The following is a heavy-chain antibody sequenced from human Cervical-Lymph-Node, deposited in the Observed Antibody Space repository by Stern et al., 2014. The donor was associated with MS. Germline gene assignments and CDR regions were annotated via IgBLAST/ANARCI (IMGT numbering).Heavy chain of an antibody. CDR1: GGTSTKYA. D-gene: IGHD4-17*01. CDR2: IMPIVRAT. Sequence: QVQLVESGAEVKKPGSSVTVSCKASGGTSTKYAISWARQAPGQGLEWMGGIMPIVRATYYAQRFQGRVTITADESTSTAYMELSSLTSEDTAIYYCSTYGDDFGMDIWGQGTTVTVSS. CDR3: STYGDDFGMDI. V-gene: IGHV1-69*01. J-gene: IGHJ6*02.